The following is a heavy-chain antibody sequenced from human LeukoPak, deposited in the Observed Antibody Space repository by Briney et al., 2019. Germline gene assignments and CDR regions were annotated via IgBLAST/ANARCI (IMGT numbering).Heavy chain of an antibody. CDR2: ISSSGSTI. CDR1: GFTFSSYE. J-gene: IGHJ4*02. CDR3: ASDGGVVTTGYYFDY. Sequence: PGGSLRLSCAAPGFTFSSYEMNWVRRAPGKGLEWVSYISSSGSTIYYADSVKGRFTISRDNAKNSLYLQMNSLRAEDTAVYYCASDGGVVTTGYYFDYWGQGTLVTVSS. V-gene: IGHV3-48*03. D-gene: IGHD3-3*01.